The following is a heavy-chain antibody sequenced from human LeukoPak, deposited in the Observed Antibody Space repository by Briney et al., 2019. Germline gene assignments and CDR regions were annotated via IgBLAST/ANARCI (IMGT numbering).Heavy chain of an antibody. CDR2: IYYSGST. V-gene: IGHV4-59*01. CDR3: ASSGADSRDYYYYMDV. D-gene: IGHD2-15*01. J-gene: IGHJ6*03. Sequence: SETLSLTCTVSGGSISSYYWSWIRQPPGKGLEWIGYIYYSGSTNYNPSLKSRVTISVDTSKNQFSLKLSSVTAADTAVHYCASSGADSRDYYYYMDVWGKGTTVTVSS. CDR1: GGSISSYY.